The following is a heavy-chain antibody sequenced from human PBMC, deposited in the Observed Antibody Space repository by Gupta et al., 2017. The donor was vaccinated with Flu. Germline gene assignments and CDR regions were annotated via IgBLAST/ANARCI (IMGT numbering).Heavy chain of an antibody. D-gene: IGHD3-22*01. J-gene: IGHJ6*02. Sequence: YDGSNKYYADSVKGRFTISRDNSKNTLYLQMNSLRAEDTAVYYCAKAGGTGSDAYYDSSGYLMLSYYYGMDVWGQGTTVTVSS. V-gene: IGHV3-30*18. CDR2: YDGSNK. CDR3: AKAGGTGSDAYYDSSGYLMLSYYYGMDV.